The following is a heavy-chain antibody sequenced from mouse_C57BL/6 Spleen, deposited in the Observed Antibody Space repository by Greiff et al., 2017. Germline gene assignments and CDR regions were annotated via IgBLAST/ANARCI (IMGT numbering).Heavy chain of an antibody. J-gene: IGHJ4*01. CDR2: ISSGSSTI. V-gene: IGHV5-17*01. CDR3: ASKELWDDAMDY. CDR1: GFTFSDYG. D-gene: IGHD4-1*01. Sequence: EVMLEESGGGLVKPGGSLKLSCAASGFTFSDYGMHWVSQAPEKGLEWVAYISSGSSTIYYADTVKGRFTISRDNAENTLFLQMIRLRSEDTAMYYCASKELWDDAMDYWGQGTSLTVSS.